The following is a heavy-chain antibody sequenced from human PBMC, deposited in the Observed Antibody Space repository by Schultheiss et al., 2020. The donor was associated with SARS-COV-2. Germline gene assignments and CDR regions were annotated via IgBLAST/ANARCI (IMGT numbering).Heavy chain of an antibody. D-gene: IGHD6-13*01. J-gene: IGHJ4*02. CDR3: ARKWGSSGDY. V-gene: IGHV3-74*01. Sequence: GGSLRLSCAASGFTFSSYGMHWVRQAPGKGLVWVSRINSDGSSTSYADSVKGRFTISRDNSKNTLYLQMNSLRAADTAVYYCARKWGSSGDYWGQGTLVTVSS. CDR1: GFTFSSYG. CDR2: INSDGSST.